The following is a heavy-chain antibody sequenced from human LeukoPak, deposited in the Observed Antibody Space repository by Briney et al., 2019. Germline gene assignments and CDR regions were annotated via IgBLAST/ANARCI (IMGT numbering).Heavy chain of an antibody. CDR2: IKYSGSS. CDR1: GGSFSGYH. J-gene: IGHJ4*02. D-gene: IGHD3-22*01. V-gene: IGHV4-34*01. CDR3: ARTTYFYDTSGYYYGN. Sequence: SETQSLTCGVYGGSFSGYHWSWIRQPPGKGLEWIGEIKYSGSSNYNPSLKSRVNISVDTSKNQFSLKLSSVTAADTAAYYCARTTYFYDTSGYYYGNRGQGTLVTVSS.